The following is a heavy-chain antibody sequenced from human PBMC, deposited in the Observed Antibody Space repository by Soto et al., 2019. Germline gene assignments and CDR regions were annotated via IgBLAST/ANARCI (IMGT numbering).Heavy chain of an antibody. J-gene: IGHJ3*02. D-gene: IGHD1-1*01. CDR1: GGSISSYY. Sequence: SETLSLTCTVSGGSISSYYWSWIRQPPGKGLEWIGYIYYSGSTNYNPSLKSRVTISVDTSKNQFSLKLSSVTAADTAVYYCAREWVQLERRILDAGDAFDIWGQGTMVTVSS. CDR3: AREWVQLERRILDAGDAFDI. CDR2: IYYSGST. V-gene: IGHV4-59*01.